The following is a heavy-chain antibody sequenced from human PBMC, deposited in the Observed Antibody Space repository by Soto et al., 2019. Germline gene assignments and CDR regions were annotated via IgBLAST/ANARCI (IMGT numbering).Heavy chain of an antibody. V-gene: IGHV4-59*01. CDR1: GGSISSYY. J-gene: IGHJ4*02. Sequence: SETLSLTCTVSGGSISSYYWSWIRQPPGKGLEWIGYIYYSGSTNYNPSLKSRVTISVDTSKNQFSLKLSSVTAADTAVYYCARCSGGSCYWGWFDYWGQGTLVTVSS. CDR2: IYYSGST. D-gene: IGHD2-15*01. CDR3: ARCSGGSCYWGWFDY.